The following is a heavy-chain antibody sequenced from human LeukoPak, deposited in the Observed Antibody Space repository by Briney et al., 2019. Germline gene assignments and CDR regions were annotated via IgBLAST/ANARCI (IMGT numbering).Heavy chain of an antibody. CDR3: TRLLYSGSSWFDP. CDR1: GYSFTNYW. CDR2: IFPGDSDT. J-gene: IGHJ5*02. Sequence: GKSLKISCKGSGYSFTNYWIGWVRQMPGKGLEWMGIIFPGDSDTRYSPSFQGQVTISADKSISTAYLQWSSLKASDTAMYYCTRLLYSGSSWFDPWGQGTLVTVSS. D-gene: IGHD1-26*01. V-gene: IGHV5-51*01.